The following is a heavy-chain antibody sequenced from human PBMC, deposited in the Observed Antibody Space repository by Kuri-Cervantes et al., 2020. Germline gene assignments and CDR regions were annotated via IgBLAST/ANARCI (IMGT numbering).Heavy chain of an antibody. CDR2: IYYTGST. CDR3: AREIFGGTSGVRYYYYGMDV. Sequence: GSLRLSCTVSGGSINNHYWSWIRQPPGKGLEWIGYIYYTGSTGYNPSLKSRVTMSVDTSKNQFSLKLSSVTAADTAVYYCAREIFGGTSGVRYYYYGMDVWGQGTTVTVSS. CDR1: GGSINNHY. J-gene: IGHJ6*02. D-gene: IGHD3-3*01. V-gene: IGHV4-59*11.